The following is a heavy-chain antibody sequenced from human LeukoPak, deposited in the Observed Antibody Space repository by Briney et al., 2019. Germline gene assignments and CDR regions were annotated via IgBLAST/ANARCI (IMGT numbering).Heavy chain of an antibody. CDR1: GGSINSGNYY. D-gene: IGHD2-15*01. V-gene: IGHV4-61*02. CDR3: ARYLGYCSGGSCLQWAFDI. J-gene: IGHJ3*02. Sequence: SQTLSLTRTVSGGSINSGNYYWSWIRQPAGKGLEWIGRMYTSGSTNYNPSLKSRVSISVDTSKNQFSLKLTSVSAADTAVYYCARYLGYCSGGSCLQWAFDIWGQGTMVTVSS. CDR2: MYTSGST.